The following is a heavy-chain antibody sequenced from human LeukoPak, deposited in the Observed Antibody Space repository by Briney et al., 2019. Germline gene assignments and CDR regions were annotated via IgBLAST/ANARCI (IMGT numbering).Heavy chain of an antibody. D-gene: IGHD2-15*01. Sequence: SETLSLTCTVSGGSISSSTYYWGWIRQPPGKGLEWIGDIYYGGSTYYNPSLKSRVTISVDTSKNQFSLKLNSVTAADTAVYYCARGAGYCSGGSCYGYFDYWGQGTLVTVSS. J-gene: IGHJ4*02. CDR3: ARGAGYCSGGSCYGYFDY. CDR1: GGSISSSTYY. CDR2: IYYGGST. V-gene: IGHV4-39*07.